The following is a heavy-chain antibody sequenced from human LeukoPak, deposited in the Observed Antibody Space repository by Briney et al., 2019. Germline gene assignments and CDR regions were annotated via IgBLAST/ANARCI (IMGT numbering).Heavy chain of an antibody. V-gene: IGHV3-7*01. J-gene: IGHJ4*02. CDR1: GFSFRTYW. Sequence: GGSLRLSCAASGFSFRTYWMTWVRQALGKGLEWVANIKDDGRQKYYVDSVKGLFTISRDNAKNSLYLQMNSLRVEDTAVYYCARYGGGGFDSWGQGTLATVSS. CDR3: ARYGGGGFDS. CDR2: IKDDGRQK. D-gene: IGHD3-16*01.